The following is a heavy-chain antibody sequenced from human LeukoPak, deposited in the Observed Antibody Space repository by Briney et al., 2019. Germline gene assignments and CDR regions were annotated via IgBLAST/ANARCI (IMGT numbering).Heavy chain of an antibody. D-gene: IGHD6-6*01. J-gene: IGHJ6*03. Sequence: SETLSLTCTVSGGSISSRTYYWGWIRQPPGKGLERIGTIYYSGTTYYNPSLKSRVTISLDTSKNQFSLKLSSVTAADTAIYYCARDFSSSSTVYYYYYMDVWGKGTTVTISS. CDR3: ARDFSSSSTVYYYYYMDV. V-gene: IGHV4-39*07. CDR2: IYYSGTT. CDR1: GGSISSRTYY.